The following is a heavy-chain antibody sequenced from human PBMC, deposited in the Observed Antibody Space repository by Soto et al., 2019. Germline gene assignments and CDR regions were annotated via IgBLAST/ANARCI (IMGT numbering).Heavy chain of an antibody. D-gene: IGHD1-26*01. CDR2: IYYSGST. CDR1: GGSISSGGYY. CDR3: ARRGSLVLGY. Sequence: SETLSLTCTVSGGSISSGGYYWSWIRQHPGKGLEWIGYIYYSGSTYYNPSLKSRVTISVDTSKNQFSLKLSSVTAADTAVYYCARRGSLVLGYWGQGTLVTVSS. V-gene: IGHV4-31*03. J-gene: IGHJ4*02.